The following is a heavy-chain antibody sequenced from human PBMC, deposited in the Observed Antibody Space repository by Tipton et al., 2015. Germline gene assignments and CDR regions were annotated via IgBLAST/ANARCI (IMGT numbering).Heavy chain of an antibody. D-gene: IGHD5-24*01. CDR3: ARDLEHGMDV. V-gene: IGHV4-59*01. Sequence: GLVKPSETLSLTCNVTGGSINRYYWGWIRQPPGKELEWIGYIQYSGSTNYNPSLKSRVTISVDTSKNQFSLTLNSVTAADTAVYYCARDLEHGMDVWGQGTMVTVSS. CDR2: IQYSGST. CDR1: GGSINRYY. J-gene: IGHJ6*02.